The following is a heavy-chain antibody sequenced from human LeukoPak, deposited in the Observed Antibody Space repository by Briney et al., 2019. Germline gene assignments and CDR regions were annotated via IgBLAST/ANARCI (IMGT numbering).Heavy chain of an antibody. CDR1: GFTFRTYW. D-gene: IGHD2-15*01. CDR2: INRDGGET. CDR3: GRDDLDCGGDTCYPDAY. Sequence: GGSLRLSCAASGFTFRTYWMSWVRQARVKGLEWVANINRDGGETYYVDSVKGRFTISRDNTQNSLYLQMNSLRAEDTAVYYCGRDDLDCGGDTCYPDAYWGQGTLVAVSS. J-gene: IGHJ4*02. V-gene: IGHV3-7*05.